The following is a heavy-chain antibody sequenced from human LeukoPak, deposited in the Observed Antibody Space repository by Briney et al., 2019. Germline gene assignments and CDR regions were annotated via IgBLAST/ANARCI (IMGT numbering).Heavy chain of an antibody. Sequence: SETLSLTCTVSGGSISSSSYHWGWIRQPPGKGLEWIGSIYYSGSTYYNPSLKSRVTISVDTSKNQFSLKLSSVTAADTAVYYCARQSKYYYGSGSYMPYYYYGMDVWGQGTTVTVSS. D-gene: IGHD3-10*01. J-gene: IGHJ6*02. CDR3: ARQSKYYYGSGSYMPYYYYGMDV. V-gene: IGHV4-39*01. CDR1: GGSISSSSYH. CDR2: IYYSGST.